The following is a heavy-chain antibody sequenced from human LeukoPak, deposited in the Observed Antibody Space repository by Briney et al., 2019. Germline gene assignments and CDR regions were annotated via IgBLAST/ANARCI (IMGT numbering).Heavy chain of an antibody. D-gene: IGHD5-18*01. CDR3: ASNGPYLQTAMVKVGGY. V-gene: IGHV3-11*01. CDR1: GFTFSDYY. Sequence: PGGSLRLSCAASGFTFSDYYMSWIRQAPGKGLQWVSYISSSGSTIYYADSVKGRFTISRDNAKNSLYLQMNSLRAEDTAVYYCASNGPYLQTAMVKVGGYWGQGTLVTVSS. J-gene: IGHJ4*02. CDR2: ISSSGSTI.